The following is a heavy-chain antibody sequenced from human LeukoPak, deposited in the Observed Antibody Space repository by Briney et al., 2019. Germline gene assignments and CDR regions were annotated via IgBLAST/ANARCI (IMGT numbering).Heavy chain of an antibody. CDR2: IRYDGSNK. CDR1: GFTFSSYG. CDR3: AKDLRVPAAIPVDDY. J-gene: IGHJ4*02. D-gene: IGHD2-2*02. Sequence: PGGSLRLSCAASGFTFSSYGMHWVRQAPGKGLEWVAFIRYDGSNKYYADSVKGRFTISRDNSKNTLYLQMNSLRAEDTAVYYCAKDLRVPAAIPVDDYWARGPLAPVSS. V-gene: IGHV3-30*02.